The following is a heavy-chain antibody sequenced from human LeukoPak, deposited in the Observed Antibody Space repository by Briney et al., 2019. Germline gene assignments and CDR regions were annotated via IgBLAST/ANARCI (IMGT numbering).Heavy chain of an antibody. CDR3: ARLTRRKKLRYFDWSPTGFDY. V-gene: IGHV5-51*01. CDR2: ICPGDSDT. J-gene: IGHJ4*02. D-gene: IGHD3-9*01. Sequence: GESLKISCKGSGYSFINYWIAWVRQMPGKGLEWMGIICPGDSDTRYSPSFQGQVTISADESISTAYLQWSSLKASDTAMYYCARLTRRKKLRYFDWSPTGFDYWGQGTLVTVSS. CDR1: GYSFINYW.